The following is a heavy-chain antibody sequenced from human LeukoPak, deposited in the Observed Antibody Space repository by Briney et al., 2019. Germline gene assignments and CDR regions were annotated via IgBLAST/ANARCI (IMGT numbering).Heavy chain of an antibody. J-gene: IGHJ3*02. D-gene: IGHD3-22*01. CDR3: ARALITRLGLSDGAFDI. Sequence: GASVKVSCKAPGYTFTSYYMHWVRQAPGQGLEWMGIINPSGGSTSYAQKFQGRVTMTRDTSTSTVYMELSSLRSEDTAVYYCARALITRLGLSDGAFDIWGQGTMVTVSS. V-gene: IGHV1-46*01. CDR1: GYTFTSYY. CDR2: INPSGGST.